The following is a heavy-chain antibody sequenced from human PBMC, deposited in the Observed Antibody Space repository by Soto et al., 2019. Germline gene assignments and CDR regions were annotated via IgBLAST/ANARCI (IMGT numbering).Heavy chain of an antibody. J-gene: IGHJ6*02. Sequence: PGGSLRLSCAASGFTFRSYEMNWVRQAPGKGLEWVSYSSSSGSTKYYADSVKGRFTISRDNARNSLYLQMNSLRAEDTAVYYCARSSSIAAPRGMDVWGQGTTVTVSS. CDR1: GFTFRSYE. V-gene: IGHV3-48*03. D-gene: IGHD6-6*01. CDR3: ARSSSIAAPRGMDV. CDR2: SSSSGSTK.